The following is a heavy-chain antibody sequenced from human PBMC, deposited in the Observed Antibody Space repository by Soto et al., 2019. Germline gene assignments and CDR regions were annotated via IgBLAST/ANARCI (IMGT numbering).Heavy chain of an antibody. CDR2: LYPDGRA. V-gene: IGHV3-66*01. D-gene: IGHD1-20*01. CDR1: GFSFSSFW. J-gene: IGHJ4*02. CDR3: ARGLGREYRDNTGHFHLDY. Sequence: EVQLVESGGGLVQPGGSLRLSCAASGFSFSSFWMIWVRQAPGKGLKWVSVLYPDGRAYYADSVKGRFTISTDNSKNSVYLQMNTLRGEDTAVYYCARGLGREYRDNTGHFHLDYWGQGTLVSVSS.